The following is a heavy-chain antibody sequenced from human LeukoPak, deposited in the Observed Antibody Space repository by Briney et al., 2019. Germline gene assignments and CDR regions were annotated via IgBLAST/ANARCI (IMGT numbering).Heavy chain of an antibody. J-gene: IGHJ4*02. CDR2: ISGRSGST. CDR1: GFVFNSHG. Sequence: PGGSLRLSCAASGFVFNSHGMTWVRQAPGKGPEWVSAISGRSGSTYYTDSVRGRFTISRDNSKNTVYLQMNSLRVEETAVYYCAKLGGPAAAGWLDSWGRGTLVTVSS. CDR3: AKLGGPAAAGWLDS. D-gene: IGHD6-13*01. V-gene: IGHV3-23*01.